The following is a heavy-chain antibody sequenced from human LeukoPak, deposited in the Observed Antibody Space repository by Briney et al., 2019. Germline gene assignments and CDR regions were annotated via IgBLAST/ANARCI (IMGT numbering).Heavy chain of an antibody. CDR1: GFTFDDYA. J-gene: IGHJ6*02. D-gene: IGHD1-7*01. CDR2: ISWNSGSI. V-gene: IGHV3-9*01. CDR3: AKGQTGTTAGSYYGMDV. Sequence: PGRSLRLSCAASGFTFDDYAMHWVRQAPGKGLEWVSGISWNSGSIGYADSVKGRFTISRDNSKNTLYLQMNSLRAEDTAVYYCAKGQTGTTAGSYYGMDVWGQGTTVTVSS.